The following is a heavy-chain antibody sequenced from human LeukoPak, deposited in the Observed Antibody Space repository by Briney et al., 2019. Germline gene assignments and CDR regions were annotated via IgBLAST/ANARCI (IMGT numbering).Heavy chain of an antibody. D-gene: IGHD3-3*01. CDR2: INPNSGGT. J-gene: IGHJ4*02. V-gene: IGHV1-2*04. CDR1: GYTFTGYY. Sequence: ASVKVSCKASGYTFTGYYMHWVRQAPGQGLEWMGWINPNSGGTNYAQKFQGWVTMTRDTSISTAYMELRSLRSDDTAVYYCAREKENFYDFWSGYPDYWGQGTLVTVSS. CDR3: AREKENFYDFWSGYPDY.